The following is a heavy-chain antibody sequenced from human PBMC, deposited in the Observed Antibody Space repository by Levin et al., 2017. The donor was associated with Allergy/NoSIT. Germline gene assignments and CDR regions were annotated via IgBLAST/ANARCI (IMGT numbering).Heavy chain of an antibody. J-gene: IGHJ4*02. CDR3: ARAGVRSTSCYDY. CDR1: GFTFSSYS. CDR2: ISSSSSYI. D-gene: IGHD2-2*01. Sequence: GGSLRLSCAASGFTFSSYSMNWVRQAPGKGLEWVSSISSSSSYIYYADSVKGRFTISRDNAKNSLYLQMNSLRAEDTAVYYCARAGVRSTSCYDYWGQGTLVTVSS. V-gene: IGHV3-21*01.